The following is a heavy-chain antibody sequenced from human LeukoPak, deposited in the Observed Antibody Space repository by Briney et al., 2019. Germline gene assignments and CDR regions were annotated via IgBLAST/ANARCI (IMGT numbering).Heavy chain of an antibody. CDR3: ARPRYYAYDAFDI. J-gene: IGHJ3*02. Sequence: SGTLSLTCTVSGVSISSYYWSWIRQLPGKGLEWIGYIYYNGRTDYTPSLKSRVTISIDTSKNQLSLQLSSVTAADTAVYYCARPRYYAYDAFDIWGQGTMVTVSA. V-gene: IGHV4-59*08. CDR1: GVSISSYY. D-gene: IGHD2/OR15-2a*01. CDR2: IYYNGRT.